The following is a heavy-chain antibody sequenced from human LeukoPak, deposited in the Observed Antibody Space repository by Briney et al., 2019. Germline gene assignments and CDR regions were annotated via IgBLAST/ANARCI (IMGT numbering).Heavy chain of an antibody. CDR1: GFTFSSYS. CDR3: ARARGAGPGAHFDY. J-gene: IGHJ4*02. D-gene: IGHD3-10*01. CDR2: ISSSSSTI. V-gene: IGHV3-48*01. Sequence: GGSLRLSCAASGFTFSSYSMNWVRQAPGKGLEWVSYISSSSSTIYYADSVKGRFTISRDNAKNSLFLQMNSLRAEDTAVYYCARARGAGPGAHFDYWGQGTPVIVSS.